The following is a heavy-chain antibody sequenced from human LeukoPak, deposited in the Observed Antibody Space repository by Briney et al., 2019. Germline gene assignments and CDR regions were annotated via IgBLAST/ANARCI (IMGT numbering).Heavy chain of an antibody. CDR2: IKQDGSEK. V-gene: IGHV3-7*01. Sequence: GGSLRLSCAASGFTFSSYWMSWVRQAPGKGLEWVVNIKQDGSEKYYVDSVKGRFTISRDNAKNSLYLQMNSLRAEDTAVYYCARVGLAYCGGDCYSSWFDPWGQGTLVTVSS. CDR1: GFTFSSYW. D-gene: IGHD2-21*02. J-gene: IGHJ5*02. CDR3: ARVGLAYCGGDCYSSWFDP.